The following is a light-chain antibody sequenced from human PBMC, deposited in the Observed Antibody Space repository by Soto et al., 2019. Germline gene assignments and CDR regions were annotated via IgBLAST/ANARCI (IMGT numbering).Light chain of an antibody. CDR3: QQRNSWPRV. Sequence: EIVLTHSPATLSLSLGERGTLSCRAGQNLNTYLVWYQQKPGQAPRLLIYDASKRATGIPDRFSGSGSGTDFTLSISSLAPEDFALYYCQQRNSWPRVFGGGTKVEI. CDR2: DAS. V-gene: IGKV3-11*01. CDR1: QNLNTY. J-gene: IGKJ4*01.